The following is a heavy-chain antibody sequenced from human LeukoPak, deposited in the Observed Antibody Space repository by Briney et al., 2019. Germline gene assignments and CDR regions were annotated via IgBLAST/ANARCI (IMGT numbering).Heavy chain of an antibody. Sequence: SVKVSCKASGGTFSSYAISWVRQAPGQGLEWMGGIIPIFGTANYAQKFQGRVTITTDESTSTAYMELSSLRSEDTAVYYCARAAAAGTARYNWFDPWGQGTLVTVSS. CDR2: IIPIFGTA. J-gene: IGHJ5*02. CDR3: ARAAAAGTARYNWFDP. V-gene: IGHV1-69*05. CDR1: GGTFSSYA. D-gene: IGHD6-13*01.